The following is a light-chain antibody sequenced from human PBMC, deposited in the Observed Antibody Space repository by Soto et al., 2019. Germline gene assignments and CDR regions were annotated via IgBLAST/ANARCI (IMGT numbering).Light chain of an antibody. Sequence: QSALTQPASVSGSPGQSIAISCTGTSSDVGSYNYVSWYQQHPGKAPKLMIYDVSDRPSGVSNRFSGSKSGNTASLTISGLQAEDEADYYCSSYISSNTPVLFSGGTKVTVL. J-gene: IGLJ2*01. CDR3: SSYISSNTPVL. CDR2: DVS. V-gene: IGLV2-14*01. CDR1: SSDVGSYNY.